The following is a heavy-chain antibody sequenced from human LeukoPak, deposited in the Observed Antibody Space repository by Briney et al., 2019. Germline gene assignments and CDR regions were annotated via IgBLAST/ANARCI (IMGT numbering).Heavy chain of an antibody. J-gene: IGHJ4*02. D-gene: IGHD2-2*02. Sequence: ASVKVSCKSSGYTFTGYYMHWVRQAPGQGLEWMGRINPNSGGTNYSQKFQGRVTMTRDTSISTAYMELSRLRSDDTAVYYCARASNIRPGDYWGQGTLVTVSS. CDR3: ARASNIRPGDY. CDR1: GYTFTGYY. V-gene: IGHV1-2*06. CDR2: INPNSGGT.